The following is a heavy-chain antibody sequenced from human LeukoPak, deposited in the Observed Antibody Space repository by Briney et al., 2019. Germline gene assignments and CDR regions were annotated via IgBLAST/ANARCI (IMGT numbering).Heavy chain of an antibody. J-gene: IGHJ4*02. CDR1: GFTFSSYA. CDR2: ISGSGGST. Sequence: GGSLRLSCAASGFTFSSYAMSWVRQAPVKGLEWVSAISGSGGSTYYADSVKGRFTISRDNSKNTLYLQMNSLRAEDTAVYYCAKEDYDYVWGSYRSTSYYFDYWGQGTLVTVSS. V-gene: IGHV3-23*01. D-gene: IGHD3-16*02. CDR3: AKEDYDYVWGSYRSTSYYFDY.